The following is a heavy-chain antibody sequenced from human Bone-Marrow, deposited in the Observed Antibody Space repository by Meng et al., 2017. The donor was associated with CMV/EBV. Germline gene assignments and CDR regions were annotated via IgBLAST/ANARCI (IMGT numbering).Heavy chain of an antibody. CDR2: INHRGST. J-gene: IGHJ4*02. CDR1: FGSFSGYY. V-gene: IGHV4-34*01. Sequence: SETLSLRCAVHFGSFSGYYWSWIRQPPGKGLEWIGEINHRGSTNYNPSLKSRVTISVDTSKNQFSLKLSSVTAADTAVYYCARGSLFGIGWLSTRLYCDYWGQGILVNVDS. CDR3: ARGSLFGIGWLSTRLYCDY. D-gene: IGHD3-22*01.